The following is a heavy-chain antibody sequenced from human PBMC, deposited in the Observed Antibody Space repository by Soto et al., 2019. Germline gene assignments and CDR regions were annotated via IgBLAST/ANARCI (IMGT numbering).Heavy chain of an antibody. D-gene: IGHD2-2*01. J-gene: IGHJ3*01. CDR1: GFSPSADGVG. V-gene: IGHV2-5*02. CDR3: AHAYGGTSWPNDAFDV. CDR2: IYWDDDK. Sequence: QITLKESGPTLVKPTQTLTLTCTFSGFSPSADGVGVGWIRQPPGKALEWLALIYWDDDKRYRPSLKSRLTITKDTSKNQVVLTMTNMDPVDTATYYCAHAYGGTSWPNDAFDVWGQGTVVTVSS.